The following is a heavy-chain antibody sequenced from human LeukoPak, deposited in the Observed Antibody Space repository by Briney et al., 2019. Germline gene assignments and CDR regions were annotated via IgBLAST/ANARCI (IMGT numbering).Heavy chain of an antibody. CDR2: ISRSGGNT. V-gene: IGHV3-64*01. J-gene: IGHJ4*02. CDR1: GFTFNTYA. Sequence: GGSLRLSCAASGFTFNTYAMHWVRQAPGKGLEFVSSISRSGGNTYYANSVKGRFTISRDDSKNTLYLQMGSLRPEDMAVYYCARASGRGLYYFDYWGQGPLVTVSS. CDR3: ARASGRGLYYFDY. D-gene: IGHD2-15*01.